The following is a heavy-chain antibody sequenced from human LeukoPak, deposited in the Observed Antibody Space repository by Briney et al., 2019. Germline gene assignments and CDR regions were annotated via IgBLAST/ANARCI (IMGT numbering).Heavy chain of an antibody. Sequence: PSETLSLTCAVYGGSFSGYYWSWIRQPPGKGLEWIGEINHSGSTNCDPSLKSRVTISVDTPKNQFSLKLSSVTAADTAVYYCARGPIAKKRYCSSTSCPEVRPPFDYWGQGTLVTVSS. CDR3: ARGPIAKKRYCSSTSCPEVRPPFDY. D-gene: IGHD2-2*01. V-gene: IGHV4-34*01. J-gene: IGHJ4*02. CDR1: GGSFSGYY. CDR2: INHSGST.